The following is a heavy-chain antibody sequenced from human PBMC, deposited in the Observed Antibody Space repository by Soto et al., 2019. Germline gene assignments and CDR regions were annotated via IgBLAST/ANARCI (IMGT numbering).Heavy chain of an antibody. Sequence: SVKVSRKASVYNFTNTDINWVPQAPGQGLEWMGWMNPDSGHAAYAQKFQGRVTLTTSTSTSTVYMEMRSLGSEDTAVYYCARRPHCSGGICYYGLDNWGQGTLVTVSS. J-gene: IGHJ4*02. D-gene: IGHD2-15*01. V-gene: IGHV1-8*01. CDR3: ARRPHCSGGICYYGLDN. CDR2: MNPDSGHA. CDR1: VYNFTNTD.